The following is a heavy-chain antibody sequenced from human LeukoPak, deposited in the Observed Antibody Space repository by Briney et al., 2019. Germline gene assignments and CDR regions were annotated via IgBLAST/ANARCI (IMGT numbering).Heavy chain of an antibody. Sequence: GASVKVSCKASGYTFTSYDINWVRQATGQGLEWMGWMNPNSGNTGYAQKFQGRVTMTRNTSISTAYMELSSLSSEDTAVYYCARGRYDYVWGSYYNWFDPWGQGTLVTVSS. CDR3: ARGRYDYVWGSYYNWFDP. V-gene: IGHV1-8*01. CDR1: GYTFTSYD. CDR2: MNPNSGNT. J-gene: IGHJ5*02. D-gene: IGHD3-16*01.